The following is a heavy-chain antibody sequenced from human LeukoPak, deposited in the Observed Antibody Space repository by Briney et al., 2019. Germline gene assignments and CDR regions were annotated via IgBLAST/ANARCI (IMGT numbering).Heavy chain of an antibody. CDR1: GGSISSSSYY. Sequence: SETLSPTCTVSGGSISSSSYYWGWIRQPPGKGLEWIGTIYYDGSTYYNPSLKSRLTISVDTSKNQFSLKLSSVTAADTAVYYCARGGGSGWLFDYWGQGTLVTVSS. CDR2: IYYDGST. D-gene: IGHD6-19*01. V-gene: IGHV4-39*07. J-gene: IGHJ4*02. CDR3: ARGGGSGWLFDY.